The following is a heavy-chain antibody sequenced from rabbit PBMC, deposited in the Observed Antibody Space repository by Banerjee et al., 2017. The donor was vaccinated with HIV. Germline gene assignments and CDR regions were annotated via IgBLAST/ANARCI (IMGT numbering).Heavy chain of an antibody. V-gene: IGHV1S45*01. Sequence: QEQLEESGGDLVKPEGSLTLTCTASGFSFSSSYWICWVRQAPGKGLEWIACIYAGSGGSTYYASWAKGRFTISKTSSTTVTLQMTSLTAADTATYFCARDLAGSDYYFDLWGPGTLVTVS. D-gene: IGHD4-2*01. J-gene: IGHJ4*01. CDR1: GFSFSSSYW. CDR2: IYAGSGGST. CDR3: ARDLAGSDYYFDL.